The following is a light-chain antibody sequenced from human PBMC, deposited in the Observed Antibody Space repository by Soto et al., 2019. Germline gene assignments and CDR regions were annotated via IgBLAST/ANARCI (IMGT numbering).Light chain of an antibody. J-gene: IGKJ5*01. CDR2: KAS. CDR1: QSISSW. Sequence: DIQMTQSPSSLSASVGDRVTITCRASQSISSWLAWYQQKPGKAPKLLIYKASSLESGVPSRFSGSGSGTEFTLTISSLQPDDFATYYCLQYNSYSGTFGQGTRLEI. CDR3: LQYNSYSGT. V-gene: IGKV1-5*03.